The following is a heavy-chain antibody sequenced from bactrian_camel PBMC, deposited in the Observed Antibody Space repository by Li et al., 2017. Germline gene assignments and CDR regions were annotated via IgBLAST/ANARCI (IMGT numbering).Heavy chain of an antibody. J-gene: IGHJ4*01. CDR2: INRNGGT. CDR1: QRANC. D-gene: IGHD2*01. Sequence: HVQLVESGGGSVQAGGSLRLTCVASQRANCMGWFRQFPGEEREGVAVINRNGGTEYAESVKGRFFISEVDAENTLYLQMNNLKPDDTAMYYCAGVRRFGGDCLAYDYNYWGQGTQVTVS. V-gene: IGHV3S53*01. CDR3: AGVRRFGGDCLAYDYNY.